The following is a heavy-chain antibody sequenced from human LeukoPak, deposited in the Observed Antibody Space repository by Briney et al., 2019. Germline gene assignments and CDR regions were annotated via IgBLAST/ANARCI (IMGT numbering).Heavy chain of an antibody. CDR2: ITASGGNT. CDR3: AKGNGYSYGRYYFDY. J-gene: IGHJ4*02. D-gene: IGHD5-18*01. Sequence: AGGSLRLSCAASGFTFSSYAMGWVRQAPGKGLEWVSAITASGGNTYYADSVKSRFTISRDNSKNTLYLQVNSLRAEDTAVYYCAKGNGYSYGRYYFDYWGQGTLVTVSS. CDR1: GFTFSSYA. V-gene: IGHV3-23*01.